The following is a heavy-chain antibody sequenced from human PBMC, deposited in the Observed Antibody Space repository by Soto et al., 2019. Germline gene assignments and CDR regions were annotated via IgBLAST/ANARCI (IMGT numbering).Heavy chain of an antibody. V-gene: IGHV5-51*01. D-gene: IGHD2-15*01. CDR3: ERYSCRGPSRYPNKYYSYYYGMDV. CDR1: GYSFTSYW. CDR2: IYPGDSGT. J-gene: IGHJ6*02. Sequence: GESLKISCKGSGYSFTSYWIGWVRQMPGKGLEWMGIIYPGDSGTRYSPSFQGQVTISADKSISTAYLQWSSLKASDTAMYYCERYSCRGPSRYPNKYYSYYYGMDVWRQANTVTVSS.